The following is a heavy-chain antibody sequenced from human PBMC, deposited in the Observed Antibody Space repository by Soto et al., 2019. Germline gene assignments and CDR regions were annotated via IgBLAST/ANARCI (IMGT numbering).Heavy chain of an antibody. D-gene: IGHD5-12*01. Sequence: QVQLQESGPGLVKPSGTLSLTCAVSGGSISSSNWWSWVRQPPGKGLEWIGEIYHSGSTNYNPSPKRRVTIPVHKPKNQFSLKLSSVTAAVTAVYYCAGDVATGAMDVWGQGTTVTVSS. CDR2: IYHSGST. J-gene: IGHJ6*02. CDR1: GGSISSSNW. CDR3: AGDVATGAMDV. V-gene: IGHV4-4*02.